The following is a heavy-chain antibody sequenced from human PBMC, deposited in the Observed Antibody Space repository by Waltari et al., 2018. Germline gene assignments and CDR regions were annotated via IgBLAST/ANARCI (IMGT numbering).Heavy chain of an antibody. CDR1: GGSFSGYY. CDR2: INHSGST. Sequence: QVQLQQWGAGLLKPSETLSLTCAVYGGSFSGYYWSWIRQPPGKGLEWIGEINHSGSTNYNPSLKSRVTISVDTSKNQFSLKLSSVTAADTAVDYCARGGSTYSRYFDYWGQGTLVTVSS. CDR3: ARGGSTYSRYFDY. V-gene: IGHV4-34*01. D-gene: IGHD2-2*01. J-gene: IGHJ4*02.